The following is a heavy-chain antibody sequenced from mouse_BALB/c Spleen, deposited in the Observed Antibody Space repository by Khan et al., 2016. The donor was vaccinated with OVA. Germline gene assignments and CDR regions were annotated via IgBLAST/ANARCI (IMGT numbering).Heavy chain of an antibody. J-gene: IGHJ2*01. CDR2: INTETDEP. D-gene: IGHD2-1*01. Sequence: QIQLVQSGPELKKPGEAVKISCKASGYTFTDYLMHWVKQAPGKGLKWMGWINTETDEPTYADDFKGRFAFSLETSASTAYLQINNLKNEDTATYFCARSIYYGNFFDCWGRGTTLAVSS. V-gene: IGHV9-2-1*01. CDR1: GYTFTDYL. CDR3: ARSIYYGNFFDC.